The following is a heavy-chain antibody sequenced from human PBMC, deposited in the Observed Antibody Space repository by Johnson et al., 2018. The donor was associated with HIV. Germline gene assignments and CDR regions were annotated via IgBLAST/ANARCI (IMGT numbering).Heavy chain of an antibody. Sequence: QVQLVESGGGVVQPGRSLRLSCAASGFTFSSYGMHWVRQAPGKGLAWVAVISYDGSNKYYADSVKGRFTISRDNSKNTLYLQMNSLGAEDTAVYYCAKDQGIAVAGAWDAFDIWGQGTMVTVSS. J-gene: IGHJ3*02. CDR2: ISYDGSNK. CDR3: AKDQGIAVAGAWDAFDI. D-gene: IGHD6-19*01. CDR1: GFTFSSYG. V-gene: IGHV3-30*18.